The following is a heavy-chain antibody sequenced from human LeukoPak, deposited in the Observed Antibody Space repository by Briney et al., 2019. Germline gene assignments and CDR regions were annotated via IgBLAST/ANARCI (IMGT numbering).Heavy chain of an antibody. CDR1: GGSFSGYY. Sequence: SETLSLTCAVYGGSFSGYYWSWIRQPPGKGLEWIGEINHSGSTNYNPSLKSRVTISVDTSKNQSSLKLSSVTAADTAVYYCARGEVGAINNFDYWGQGTLVTVSS. CDR3: ARGEVGAINNFDY. J-gene: IGHJ4*02. CDR2: INHSGST. D-gene: IGHD1-26*01. V-gene: IGHV4-34*01.